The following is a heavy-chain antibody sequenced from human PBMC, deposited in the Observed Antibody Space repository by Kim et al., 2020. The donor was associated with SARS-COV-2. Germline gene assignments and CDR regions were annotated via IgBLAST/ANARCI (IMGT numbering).Heavy chain of an antibody. D-gene: IGHD3-22*01. CDR1: GGSISSGGYY. V-gene: IGHV4-31*03. CDR3: ARGSSLYYYDSSGYFGSYYFDY. CDR2: IYYSGST. J-gene: IGHJ4*02. Sequence: SETLSLTCTVSGGSISSGGYYWSWIRQHPGKGLEWIGYIYYSGSTYYNPSLKSRVTISVDTSKNQFSLKLSSVTAADTAGYYCARGSSLYYYDSSGYFGSYYFDYWGQGTLVTVSS.